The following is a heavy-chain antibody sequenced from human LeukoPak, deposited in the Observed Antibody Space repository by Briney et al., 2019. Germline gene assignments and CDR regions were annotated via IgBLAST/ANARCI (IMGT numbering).Heavy chain of an antibody. CDR3: AVAPGYSSSWYYFDY. CDR1: GFTVSSNY. D-gene: IGHD6-13*01. Sequence: GGSLRLSCAASGFTVSSNYMSWVRQAPGKGLEWVSVIYSGGSTYYADSVKGRFTISRDNSKNTLYLQMNSLRAEDTAVYYCAVAPGYSSSWYYFDYWGQGTLVTVSS. V-gene: IGHV3-53*01. CDR2: IYSGGST. J-gene: IGHJ4*02.